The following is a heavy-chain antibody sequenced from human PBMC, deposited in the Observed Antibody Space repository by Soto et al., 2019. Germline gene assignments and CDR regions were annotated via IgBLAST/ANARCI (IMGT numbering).Heavy chain of an antibody. V-gene: IGHV3-23*01. J-gene: IGHJ4*02. D-gene: IGHD3-16*02. Sequence: GGSLRLSCAASGFSFNIYAMSWVRQAPGKGLEWVSGISGSGDRTHYVDSVRGRFTISRDNVKNTLYLQMNSLRAEDTAVYYCAKASTYEYVWGSFRYYFDHWGQGALVTVSS. CDR2: ISGSGDRT. CDR3: AKASTYEYVWGSFRYYFDH. CDR1: GFSFNIYA.